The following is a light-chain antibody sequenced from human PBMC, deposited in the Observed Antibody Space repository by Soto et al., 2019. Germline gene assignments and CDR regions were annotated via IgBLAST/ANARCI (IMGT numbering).Light chain of an antibody. CDR2: DVT. V-gene: IGLV2-14*03. Sequence: QPVLTQPASVSGSPGQSIAISCTGTNSDVGGYNYVSWYQQHPGKAPKLMIYDVTNRPSGVSNRFSGSKSDNTASLTISGLQAEDEADYYCSSYTSSKTVVFGGGTKLTVL. CDR3: SSYTSSKTVV. CDR1: NSDVGGYNY. J-gene: IGLJ2*01.